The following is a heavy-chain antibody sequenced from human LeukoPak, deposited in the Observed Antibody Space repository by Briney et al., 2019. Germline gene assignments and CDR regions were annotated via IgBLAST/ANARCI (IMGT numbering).Heavy chain of an antibody. CDR1: GGSISSGGYY. CDR2: IYYSGST. CDR3: ARSGSSEYYYDSSGFLRFDY. J-gene: IGHJ4*02. Sequence: TLSLTCTVSGGSISSGGYYWSWIRQHPGKGLEWIGYIYYSGSTYYNPSLKSRVTISVDTSKNQFSLKLSSVTAADTAVYYCARSGSSEYYYDSSGFLRFDYWGQGTLVTVSS. D-gene: IGHD3-22*01. V-gene: IGHV4-31*03.